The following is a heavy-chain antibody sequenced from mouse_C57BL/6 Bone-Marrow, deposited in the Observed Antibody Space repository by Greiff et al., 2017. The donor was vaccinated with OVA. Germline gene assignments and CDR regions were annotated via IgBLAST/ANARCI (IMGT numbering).Heavy chain of an antibody. CDR3: AREKLRRYDY. V-gene: IGHV5-16*01. Sequence: EVMLVESEGGLVQPGSSMKLSCKASGFTFSDYYMAWVRQVPEKGLEWVANINYDGSSTYYQESLKSSFIISRNNAKNILYLQMSSLKSEDTAALYGAREKLRRYDYWGQGTTRTVSS. D-gene: IGHD4-1*01. CDR1: GFTFSDYY. J-gene: IGHJ2*01. CDR2: INYDGSST.